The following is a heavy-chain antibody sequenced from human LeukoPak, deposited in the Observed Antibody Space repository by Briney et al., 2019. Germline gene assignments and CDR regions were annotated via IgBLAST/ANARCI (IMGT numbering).Heavy chain of an antibody. CDR2: ITGSGGDT. CDR3: VSFYETY. J-gene: IGHJ4*02. D-gene: IGHD2/OR15-2a*01. V-gene: IGHV3-23*01. CDR1: GFTFSSSA. Sequence: GGSLRLSCVVSGFTFSSSAMSWVRQAPGKGLEWVSAITGSGGDTYYADSVKGRFTISRDNSKNTLYLQMNSLRAEDTAVYYCVSFYETYWGRGTLVTVSS.